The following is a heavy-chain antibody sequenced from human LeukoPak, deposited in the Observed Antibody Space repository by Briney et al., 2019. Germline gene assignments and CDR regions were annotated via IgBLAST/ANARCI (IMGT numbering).Heavy chain of an antibody. Sequence: ASVKVSFKASGYTFTGDYMHWVRQAPGQRLEWMGCINPNSGGTNYAQKFQGRVTMTRDTSISTAYMELSRLRSDDTAVYYCARVVYYYDSGSDAFDIWGQGTMVTVSS. V-gene: IGHV1-2*02. CDR1: GYTFTGDY. J-gene: IGHJ3*02. D-gene: IGHD3-10*01. CDR2: INPNSGGT. CDR3: ARVVYYYDSGSDAFDI.